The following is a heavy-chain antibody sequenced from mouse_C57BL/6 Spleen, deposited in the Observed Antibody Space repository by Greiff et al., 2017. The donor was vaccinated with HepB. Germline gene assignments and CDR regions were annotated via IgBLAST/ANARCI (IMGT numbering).Heavy chain of an antibody. CDR3: SIWDYGSRCEWYFDV. CDR1: GYTFTSYW. V-gene: IGHV1-55*01. Sequence: QVQLQQPGAELVKPGASVKMSCKASGYTFTSYWITWVKQRPGQGLEWIGDIYPGSGSTNYNEKFKSKATLTVDTSSSTAYMQLSSLTSEDSAVYYCSIWDYGSRCEWYFDVWGTGTTVTVSS. CDR2: IYPGSGST. D-gene: IGHD1-1*01. J-gene: IGHJ1*03.